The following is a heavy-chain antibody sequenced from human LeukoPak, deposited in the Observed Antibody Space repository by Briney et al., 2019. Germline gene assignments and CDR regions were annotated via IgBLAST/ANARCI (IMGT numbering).Heavy chain of an antibody. CDR2: LSGSGDST. CDR3: AKDGNFDWLLPYYFDY. CDR1: GFIFRRSA. J-gene: IGHJ4*02. Sequence: GGSLRLSCAASGFIFRRSAMGWVRQAPGKGLEWVSGLSGSGDSTYYADSVKGRFTISRDNSKNTLYLQMNSLRAEDTAVYYCAKDGNFDWLLPYYFDYWGQGTLVTVSS. D-gene: IGHD3-9*01. V-gene: IGHV3-23*01.